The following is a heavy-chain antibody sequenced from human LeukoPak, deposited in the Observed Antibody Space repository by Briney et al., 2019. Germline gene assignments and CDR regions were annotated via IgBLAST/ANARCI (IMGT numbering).Heavy chain of an antibody. CDR2: IYPGDSDT. CDR3: ARHYCSSTSCYSYMDV. V-gene: IGHV5-51*01. J-gene: IGHJ6*03. Sequence: GESLKISCKGSGYSFTSYWIGWVRQMPGKGLEWMGIIYPGDSDTRYSPSFQGQVTISADQSISTAYLQWSSLKASDTAMYYCARHYCSSTSCYSYMDVWGKGTTVTVSS. CDR1: GYSFTSYW. D-gene: IGHD2-2*01.